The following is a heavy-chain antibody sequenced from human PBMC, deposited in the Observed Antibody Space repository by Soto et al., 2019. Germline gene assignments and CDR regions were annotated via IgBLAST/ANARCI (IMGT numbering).Heavy chain of an antibody. CDR3: ARAPKPLTTHNRCYFDY. Sequence: KQSQTLSLTCAISGDSVSSNSAAWNWIRQSPSRGLEWLGRTYYRSKWYNDYAVSVKSRITINPDTSKNQFSLQLNSVTPEDTAVYYCARAPKPLTTHNRCYFDYWGQGTLVTVSS. CDR2: TYYRSKWYN. V-gene: IGHV6-1*01. D-gene: IGHD4-4*01. J-gene: IGHJ4*02. CDR1: GDSVSSNSAA.